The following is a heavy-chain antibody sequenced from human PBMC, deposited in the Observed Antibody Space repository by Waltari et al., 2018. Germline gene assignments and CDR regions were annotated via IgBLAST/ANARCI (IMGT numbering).Heavy chain of an antibody. CDR1: GGSFSGYY. CDR2: CNQSAST. J-gene: IGHJ4*02. V-gene: IGHV4-34*01. Sequence: QVQLQQWGGGLLKPSETLSLTCAVYGGSFSGYYWSWIRQPPGKGLELMGECNQSASTNYNPSLKSRVTIAVDTSKNQFSLKLSSVTAADTAVYYCARGPLAYDYSKRVGNWGQGTLVTVSS. CDR3: ARGPLAYDYSKRVGN. D-gene: IGHD4-4*01.